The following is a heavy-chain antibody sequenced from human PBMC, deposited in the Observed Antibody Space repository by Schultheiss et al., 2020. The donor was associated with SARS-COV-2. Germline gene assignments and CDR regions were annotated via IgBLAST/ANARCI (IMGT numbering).Heavy chain of an antibody. Sequence: GESLKISCAASGFTFSSYWMSWVRQAPGKGLEWVANIKQDGSEKYYVDSVKGRFTISRDNAKNSLYLQMNSLRAEDTAVYYCARAFLRGAGNYGMDVWGQGTTVTVSS. CDR1: GFTFSSYW. CDR2: IKQDGSEK. CDR3: ARAFLRGAGNYGMDV. D-gene: IGHD6-19*01. J-gene: IGHJ6*02. V-gene: IGHV3-7*03.